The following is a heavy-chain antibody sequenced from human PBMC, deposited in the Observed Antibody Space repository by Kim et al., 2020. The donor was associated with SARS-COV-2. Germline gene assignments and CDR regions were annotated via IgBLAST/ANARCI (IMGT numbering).Heavy chain of an antibody. CDR3: ATKLIVWGSGEAFDL. CDR2: ITSDNGHT. V-gene: IGHV1-18*01. Sequence: ASVKVSCKVSGYTFPKYEFSWVRQAPGQGLEWLGWITSDNGHTKYASKLEGRVTMTTDTPTSTAYMELRSLRSDDTAVYYCATKLIVWGSGEAFDLWGQGTVVTVSS. D-gene: IGHD7-27*01. CDR1: GYTFPKYE. J-gene: IGHJ3*01.